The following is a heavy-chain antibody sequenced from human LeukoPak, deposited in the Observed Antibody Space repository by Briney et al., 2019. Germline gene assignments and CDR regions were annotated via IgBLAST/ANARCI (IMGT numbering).Heavy chain of an antibody. CDR2: IRYDGSNK. V-gene: IGHV3-30*02. CDR1: GFTFSSYG. Sequence: GGSLRLSCAASGFTFSSYGMHWVRQAPGKGLEWVAFIRYDGSNKYYADSVKGRFTISRDNSKNSLYLQMNSLRAEDTAVYYCARPEVLGYYDSSGYSLFDYWGQGTLVTVSS. J-gene: IGHJ4*02. CDR3: ARPEVLGYYDSSGYSLFDY. D-gene: IGHD3-22*01.